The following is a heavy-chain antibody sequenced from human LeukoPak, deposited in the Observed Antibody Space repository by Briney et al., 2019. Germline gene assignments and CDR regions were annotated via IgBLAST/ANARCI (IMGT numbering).Heavy chain of an antibody. CDR3: ARSLPYSSSAHDAFDI. J-gene: IGHJ3*02. Sequence: PGGSLRLSCAASGFTFSSYAMSWVRQAPGKGLEWVSAISGSGGSTYYADSVKGRFTISRDNSKNTLYLQMNSLRAEDTAVYYCARSLPYSSSAHDAFDIWGQGTMVTVSS. CDR1: GFTFSSYA. V-gene: IGHV3-23*01. D-gene: IGHD6-6*01. CDR2: ISGSGGST.